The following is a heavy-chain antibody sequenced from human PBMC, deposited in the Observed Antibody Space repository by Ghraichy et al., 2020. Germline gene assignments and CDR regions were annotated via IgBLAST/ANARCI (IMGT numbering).Heavy chain of an antibody. CDR2: ISSSSVI. J-gene: IGHJ3*02. CDR3: VRGGYCSSTICYPWNGFDI. Sequence: GGSLRLSCAASGFTFSSHEMNWVRQAPGMGLEWVSYISSSSVISYADSVKGRFTISRDNSKNSLYLQMNSLRVEDTAVYYCVRGGYCSSTICYPWNGFDIWGQGTVVTVSP. CDR1: GFTFSSHE. V-gene: IGHV3-48*03. D-gene: IGHD2-2*01.